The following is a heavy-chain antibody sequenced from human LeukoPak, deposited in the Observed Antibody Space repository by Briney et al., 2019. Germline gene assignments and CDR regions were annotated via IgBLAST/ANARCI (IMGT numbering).Heavy chain of an antibody. CDR2: INPNSGGT. CDR3: ATPERGYSGYDFGS. Sequence: GASVKVSCKASGYTFTGYYMHWVRQAPGQGLEWMGWINPNSGGTNYAQKFQGRVTMTRDTSFSTAYMELSRLRSDDTAVYYCATPERGYSGYDFGSWGQGTLVTVSS. J-gene: IGHJ4*02. CDR1: GYTFTGYY. D-gene: IGHD5-12*01. V-gene: IGHV1-2*02.